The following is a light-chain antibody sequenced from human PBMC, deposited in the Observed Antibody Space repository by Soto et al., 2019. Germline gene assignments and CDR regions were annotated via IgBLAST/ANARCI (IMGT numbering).Light chain of an antibody. CDR2: GAS. CDR1: QSVSTN. CDR3: QQYNNWPPIT. Sequence: EILMTQSPATLSVSPGERATLSCRASQSVSTNLAWYQQKPGQAPRLLIYGASTRATAIPARSSGSGSGTEFTLTISSLQSEDFAIYYCQQYNNWPPITFGQGTRLEI. J-gene: IGKJ5*01. V-gene: IGKV3-15*01.